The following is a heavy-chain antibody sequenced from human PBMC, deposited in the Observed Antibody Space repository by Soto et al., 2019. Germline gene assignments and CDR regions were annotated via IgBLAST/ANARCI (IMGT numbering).Heavy chain of an antibody. CDR1: GGSISSGGYS. V-gene: IGHV4-30-2*01. Sequence: QLQLQESGSGLVKPSQTLSLTCAVSGGSISSGGYSWSWIRQPPGKGLEWIGYIYHSGSTYYNPSLKRRFTISVDRSKNQFSLKLSSVTAAATAVYYCARVGDDRYNWFDPWGQGTLVTVSS. J-gene: IGHJ5*02. CDR3: ARVGDDRYNWFDP. CDR2: IYHSGST. D-gene: IGHD2-21*02.